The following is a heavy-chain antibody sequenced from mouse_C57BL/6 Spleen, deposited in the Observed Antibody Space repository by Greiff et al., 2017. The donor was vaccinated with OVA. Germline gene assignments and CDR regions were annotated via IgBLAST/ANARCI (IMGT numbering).Heavy chain of an antibody. CDR1: GFTFSDAW. V-gene: IGHV6-6*01. CDR2: IRNKANNPAT. D-gene: IGHD1-1*01. CDR3: TRRDYGSSLGFAY. J-gene: IGHJ3*01. Sequence: EVKVEESGGGLVQPGGSMKLSCAASGFTFSDAWMDWVRQSPEKGLEWVAEIRNKANNPATYYAESVKGRFTISRDDSKSSVYLQMNSLRAEDTGIYYCTRRDYGSSLGFAYWGQGTLVTVSA.